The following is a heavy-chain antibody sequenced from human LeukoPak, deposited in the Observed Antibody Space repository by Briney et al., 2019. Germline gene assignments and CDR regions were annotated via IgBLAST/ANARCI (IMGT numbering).Heavy chain of an antibody. CDR3: ARERRAYCSGGSCYLDWYFDL. CDR2: IIPIFGTA. D-gene: IGHD2-15*01. Sequence: SVKVSCKASGGTFSSYAISWVRQAPGQGLEWMGGIIPIFGTANYAQKFQGRVTITADESTSTAYMELSSLRSEDTAVYYCARERRAYCSGGSCYLDWYFDLWGRGTLVTVSS. V-gene: IGHV1-69*13. J-gene: IGHJ2*01. CDR1: GGTFSSYA.